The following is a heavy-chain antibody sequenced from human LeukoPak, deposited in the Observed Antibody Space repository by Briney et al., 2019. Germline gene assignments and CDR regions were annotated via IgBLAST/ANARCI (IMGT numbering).Heavy chain of an antibody. D-gene: IGHD2-2*01. CDR3: AKDRSYQLPNLIDY. Sequence: GGSLRLSCAASGFTFSSYAMSWVRQAPGKGLEWVSAISGSGGSTYYADSVKGRFTISRDNSKHPLYLQMNSLRAEDTAVYYCAKDRSYQLPNLIDYRGQGTLVTVSS. V-gene: IGHV3-23*01. J-gene: IGHJ4*02. CDR1: GFTFSSYA. CDR2: ISGSGGST.